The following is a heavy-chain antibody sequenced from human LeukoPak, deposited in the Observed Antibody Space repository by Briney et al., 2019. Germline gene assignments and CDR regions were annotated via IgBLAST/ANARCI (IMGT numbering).Heavy chain of an antibody. CDR1: GFTFGGYG. D-gene: IGHD3-16*01. Sequence: GRSLRLSCAGSGFTFGGYGMHWFRQTPGKGLEWVAVIAYDGSRAFYADSVKGRFTISRDNSKNTMSVQMDDLRGEDTAVYYCTRYDNDHFDYWGQGTLVTVSS. J-gene: IGHJ4*02. CDR2: IAYDGSRA. CDR3: TRYDNDHFDY. V-gene: IGHV3-33*01.